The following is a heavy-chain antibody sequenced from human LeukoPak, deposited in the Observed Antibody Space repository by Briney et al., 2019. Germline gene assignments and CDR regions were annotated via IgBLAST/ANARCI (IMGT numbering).Heavy chain of an antibody. J-gene: IGHJ4*02. CDR2: INPNSGGT. Sequence: ASVKVSCKTSGYTFTSYAMNWVRQAPGQGLEWMGWINPNSGGTSYAQKFQGRVTMTRDTSISTAYMELSRLRSDDTAVYYCARAVLRYFDLDYWGQGTLVTVSS. CDR3: ARAVLRYFDLDY. CDR1: GYTFTSYA. V-gene: IGHV1-2*02. D-gene: IGHD3-9*01.